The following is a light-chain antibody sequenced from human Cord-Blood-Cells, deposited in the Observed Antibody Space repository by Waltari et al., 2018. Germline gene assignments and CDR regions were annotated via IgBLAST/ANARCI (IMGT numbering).Light chain of an antibody. CDR1: NLGRKS. Sequence: SYVLTQPPSVSEAPGKTARITCGGNNLGRKSVHWYQQKPGQAPVLVIYYDSDRPSGIPERFSGSSSGNTATLTISRVEAGDEADDYCQVWDSSSDHPVFGGGTKLTVL. J-gene: IGLJ2*01. V-gene: IGLV3-21*04. CDR3: QVWDSSSDHPV. CDR2: YDS.